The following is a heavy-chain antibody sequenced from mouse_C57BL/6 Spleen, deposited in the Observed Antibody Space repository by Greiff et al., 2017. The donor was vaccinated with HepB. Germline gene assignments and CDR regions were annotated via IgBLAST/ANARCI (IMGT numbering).Heavy chain of an antibody. CDR3: AKRLRRNGYYYAMDY. V-gene: IGHV2-9*01. CDR2: IWGGGST. CDR1: GFSLTSYG. Sequence: VMLVESGPGLVAPSQSLSITCTVSGFSLTSYGVDWVRQPPGKGLEWLGVIWGGGSTNYNSALMSRLSISKDNSKSQVFLKMNSLQTDDTAMYYCAKRLRRNGYYYAMDYWGQGTSVTVSS. D-gene: IGHD2-4*01. J-gene: IGHJ4*01.